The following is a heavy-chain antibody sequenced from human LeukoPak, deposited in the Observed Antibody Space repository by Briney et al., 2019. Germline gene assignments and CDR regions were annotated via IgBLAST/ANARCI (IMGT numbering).Heavy chain of an antibody. Sequence: GGSLRLSCAASGFTFSSYWMGWVRQAPGKGLEWMANIKQDGSEKYYVDSVKGRFTISRDNAKNSLYLQMNSLRAEDTAVYYCARGVSSWYHYFDYWGQGTLVTVSS. D-gene: IGHD6-13*01. CDR3: ARGVSSWYHYFDY. CDR2: IKQDGSEK. J-gene: IGHJ4*02. V-gene: IGHV3-7*01. CDR1: GFTFSSYW.